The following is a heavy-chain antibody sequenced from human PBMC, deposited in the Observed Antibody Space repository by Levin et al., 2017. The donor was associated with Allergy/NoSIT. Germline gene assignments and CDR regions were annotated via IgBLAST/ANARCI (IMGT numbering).Heavy chain of an antibody. CDR2: ISYDGSIT. CDR1: GFTFSTYG. Sequence: GESLKISCAASGFTFSTYGMHWVRQAPGKGLEWVAVISYDGSITYFADSVKGRFTISRDNPKNTLYLQMNSLRSEDTPVYFCEKEPRASASIAPGDSVGYYSDYWGQGTLVTVSS. D-gene: IGHD6-13*01. CDR3: EKEPRASASIAPGDSVGYYSDY. V-gene: IGHV3-30*18. J-gene: IGHJ4*02.